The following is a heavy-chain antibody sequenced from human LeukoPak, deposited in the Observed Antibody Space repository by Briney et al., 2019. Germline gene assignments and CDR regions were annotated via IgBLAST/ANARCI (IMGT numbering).Heavy chain of an antibody. Sequence: ASVKVSCKASGYTFTSYGISWVRQAPGQGLEWMGWINAYNGNTNYAQKLQGRVTMTTDTSTSTAYMELRSLRSDDTAVYYCAREGSSWYFYYYYYYGMDVWGQGTTVTVSS. V-gene: IGHV1-18*01. CDR2: INAYNGNT. J-gene: IGHJ6*02. CDR3: AREGSSWYFYYYYYYGMDV. D-gene: IGHD6-13*01. CDR1: GYTFTSYG.